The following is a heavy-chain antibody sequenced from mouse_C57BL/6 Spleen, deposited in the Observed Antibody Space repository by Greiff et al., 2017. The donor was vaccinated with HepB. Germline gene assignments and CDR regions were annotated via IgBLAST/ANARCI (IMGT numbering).Heavy chain of an antibody. CDR2: IYPGSGNT. CDR1: GYTFTDYY. J-gene: IGHJ4*01. V-gene: IGHV1-76*01. CDR3: ARGGLYYGSSYYAMDY. Sequence: VQVVESGAELVRPGASVKLSCKASGYTFTDYYINWVKQRPGQGLEWIARIYPGSGNTYYNEKFKGKATLTAEKSSSTAYMQLSSLTSEDSAVYFCARGGLYYGSSYYAMDYWGQGTSVTVSS. D-gene: IGHD1-1*01.